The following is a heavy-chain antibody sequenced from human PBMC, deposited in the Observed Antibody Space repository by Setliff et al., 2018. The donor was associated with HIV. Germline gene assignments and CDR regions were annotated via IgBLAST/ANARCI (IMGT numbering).Heavy chain of an antibody. J-gene: IGHJ4*02. D-gene: IGHD3-22*01. Sequence: SGPTLVNPTQTLTLTCTFSGFSLSTSGVGVGWIRQPPGKALEWLALIYWDDDKRYSPSLQSRLTVTKDTSKNQVVLTMTNLDPVDSATYYCAHTQNYDDSSGYFFDYLGQGTLVTVSS. CDR3: AHTQNYDDSSGYFFDY. CDR2: IYWDDDK. V-gene: IGHV2-5*02. CDR1: GFSLSTSGVG.